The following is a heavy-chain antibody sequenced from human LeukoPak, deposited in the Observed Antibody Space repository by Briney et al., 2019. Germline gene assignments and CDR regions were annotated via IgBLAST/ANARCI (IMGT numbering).Heavy chain of an antibody. CDR1: GFTFSSYA. CDR2: ISYDGSNK. V-gene: IGHV3-30-3*01. J-gene: IGHJ4*02. CDR3: ARGETAVVRSFDY. D-gene: IGHD4-23*01. Sequence: GGSLRLSCAASGFTFSSYAMHWVRQAPGKGLEWVAVISYDGSNKYYADSVKGRFTISRDNSKNTLYLQMNSLRAEDTAVYYCARGETAVVRSFDYWGQGTLVTVSS.